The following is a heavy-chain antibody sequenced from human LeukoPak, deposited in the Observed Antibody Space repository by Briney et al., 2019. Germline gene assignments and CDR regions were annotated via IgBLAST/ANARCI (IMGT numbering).Heavy chain of an antibody. CDR1: GFTLSSYE. V-gene: IGHV3-48*03. Sequence: GGSLRLSCAASGFTLSSYEMNWVRQAPGKGLEWVSYILSSGSTIYYADSVKGRFTISRDNAKNSLYLQMNSLRAEDTAVYYCARGPSGYHNTGGQGTLVTVSS. J-gene: IGHJ4*02. CDR2: ILSSGSTI. D-gene: IGHD5-12*01. CDR3: ARGPSGYHNT.